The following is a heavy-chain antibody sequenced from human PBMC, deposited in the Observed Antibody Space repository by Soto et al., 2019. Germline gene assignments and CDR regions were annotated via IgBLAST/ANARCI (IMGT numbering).Heavy chain of an antibody. CDR2: ISGSGGST. V-gene: IGHV3-23*01. Sequence: GGSLRLSCAASGFTFSSYAMSWVRQAPGKGLEWVSAISGSGGSTYYADSVKGRFTISRDNSKNTLYLQMNSLRAEDTAVYYRAKDLALAGGHPVWGQGTLVTVSS. D-gene: IGHD2-8*02. CDR3: AKDLALAGGHPV. CDR1: GFTFSSYA. J-gene: IGHJ4*02.